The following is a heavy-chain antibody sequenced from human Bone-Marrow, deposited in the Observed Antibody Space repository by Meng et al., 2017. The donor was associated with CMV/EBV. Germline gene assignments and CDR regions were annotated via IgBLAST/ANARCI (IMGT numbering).Heavy chain of an antibody. CDR2: IRYDGSNK. Sequence: GGSLRLSCAASGFTFSSYGMHWVRQAPGKGLEWVAFIRYDGSNKYYADSVKGRFTISRDNSKNTLYLQMNSLRAEDTAVYYCARTVSPYYDFWSGYYPYYYYGMDVWGQGTTVTVSS. D-gene: IGHD3-3*01. CDR1: GFTFSSYG. V-gene: IGHV3-30*02. J-gene: IGHJ6*02. CDR3: ARTVSPYYDFWSGYYPYYYYGMDV.